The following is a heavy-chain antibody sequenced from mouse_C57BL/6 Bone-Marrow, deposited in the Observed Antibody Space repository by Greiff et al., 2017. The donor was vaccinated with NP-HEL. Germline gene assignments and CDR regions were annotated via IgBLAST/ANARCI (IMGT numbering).Heavy chain of an antibody. V-gene: IGHV1-69*01. Sequence: QVQLKQPGAELVMPGASVKLSCKASGYTFTSYWMHWVKQRPGQGLEWIGEIDPSDSYTNYNQKFKGKSTLTVDKSSSPAYMQLSSLTSEDSAVYYCAREGDYDYDSYYFDYWGQGTTLTVSS. D-gene: IGHD2-4*01. J-gene: IGHJ2*01. CDR1: GYTFTSYW. CDR3: AREGDYDYDSYYFDY. CDR2: IDPSDSYT.